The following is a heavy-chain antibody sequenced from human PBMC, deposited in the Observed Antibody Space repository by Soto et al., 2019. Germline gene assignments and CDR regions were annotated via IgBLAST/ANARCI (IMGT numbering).Heavy chain of an antibody. CDR3: ARGEYYDILTGYYTSFDY. CDR1: GGTFSSYT. D-gene: IGHD3-9*01. CDR2: LIPILGIA. J-gene: IGHJ4*02. V-gene: IGHV1-69*02. Sequence: QVQLVQSGAEVKKPGSSVKVSCKASGGTFSSYTISWVRQAPGQGLEWMGRLIPILGIANYAQKFQGRVTIPADKSTSTAYMEMSSLRSEDTALYYCARGEYYDILTGYYTSFDYWGQGTLVTVSS.